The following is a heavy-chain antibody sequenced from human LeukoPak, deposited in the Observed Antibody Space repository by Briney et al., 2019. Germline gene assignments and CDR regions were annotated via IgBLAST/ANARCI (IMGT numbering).Heavy chain of an antibody. Sequence: GGSLRLSCAASGFTFSSYEMNWVRQAPGKGLEWVSAISGSGGSTYYADSVKGRFTISRDNSKNTLYLQMNSLRAEDTAVYYCAKGVAAEYYGMDVWGQGTTVTVSS. V-gene: IGHV3-23*01. CDR3: AKGVAAEYYGMDV. CDR2: ISGSGGST. D-gene: IGHD6-13*01. J-gene: IGHJ6*02. CDR1: GFTFSSYE.